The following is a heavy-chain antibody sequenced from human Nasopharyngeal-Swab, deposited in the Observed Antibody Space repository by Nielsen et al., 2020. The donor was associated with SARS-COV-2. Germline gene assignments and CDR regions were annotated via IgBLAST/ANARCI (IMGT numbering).Heavy chain of an antibody. CDR3: ARDKEAGYYYYYGMDV. J-gene: IGHJ6*02. CDR2: INPNSGGT. CDR1: GYTFTGYY. Sequence: ASVKVSCKASGYTFTGYYMHWVRQAPGQGLEWMGRINPNSGGTNYAQKFQGRVTMTRDTSISTAYMELSRLRSDDTAVYYCARDKEAGYYYYYGMDVWGQGTTVTVSS. D-gene: IGHD6-13*01. V-gene: IGHV1-2*06.